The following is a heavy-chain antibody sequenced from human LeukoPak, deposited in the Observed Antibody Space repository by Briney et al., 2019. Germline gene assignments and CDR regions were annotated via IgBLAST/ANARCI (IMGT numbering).Heavy chain of an antibody. CDR1: GYTFTSYG. CDR2: ISAYNGNT. D-gene: IGHD1-26*01. V-gene: IGHV1-18*01. Sequence: ASVKVSCKASGYTFTSYGISWVRQAPGQGLEWMGWISAYNGNTNYAQKLQGRVTMTTDTSTSTAYMELRSLRSDDTAVYYCARGLPVGATRGKIFDYWGQGTLVTVSS. CDR3: ARGLPVGATRGKIFDY. J-gene: IGHJ4*02.